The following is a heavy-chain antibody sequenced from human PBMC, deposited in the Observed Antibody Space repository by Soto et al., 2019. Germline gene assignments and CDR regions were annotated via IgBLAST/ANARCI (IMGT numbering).Heavy chain of an antibody. J-gene: IGHJ4*02. D-gene: IGHD1-26*01. V-gene: IGHV4-59*08. Sequence: ETLSLTCTVSGGSISSYYWSWIRQAPGKGLEWIGYIHFSGSTKYNPSLNSRVTTSMDTSNNQFSLKVTSVTAADTAVYYCARQYSNAFDYWGQGTLVTVSS. CDR2: IHFSGST. CDR1: GGSISSYY. CDR3: ARQYSNAFDY.